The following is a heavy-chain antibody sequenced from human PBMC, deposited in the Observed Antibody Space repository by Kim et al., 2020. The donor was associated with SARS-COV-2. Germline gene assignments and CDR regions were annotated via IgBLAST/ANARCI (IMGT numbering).Heavy chain of an antibody. CDR2: ISYDGSNK. J-gene: IGHJ4*02. D-gene: IGHD3-3*01. V-gene: IGHV3-33*05. CDR3: ARDSRMIGEWFPSYDNFNY. CDR1: GFTFSSYG. Sequence: GGSLRLSCAASGFTFSSYGMHWVRQAPGKGLEWVAVISYDGSNKYYADSVKGRFTISRDNSKNTLYLQMNSLRAEDTAVYYCARDSRMIGEWFPSYDNFNYWGQGTLVTVSS.